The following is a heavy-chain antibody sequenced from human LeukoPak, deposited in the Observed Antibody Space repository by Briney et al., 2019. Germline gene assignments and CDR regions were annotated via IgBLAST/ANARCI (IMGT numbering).Heavy chain of an antibody. J-gene: IGHJ4*02. Sequence: GGSLRLSCAASGFAFTNACMSWVRGAPGKGLESVGRSRSKNNGGTTDYAAPVRGRFSISRDDSNSMLYLQMNSLKTEDTALYYCTTDPGYRGLYYFDYWGQGTLVTVSS. V-gene: IGHV3-15*01. CDR2: SRSKNNGGTT. D-gene: IGHD5-12*01. CDR3: TTDPGYRGLYYFDY. CDR1: GFAFTNAC.